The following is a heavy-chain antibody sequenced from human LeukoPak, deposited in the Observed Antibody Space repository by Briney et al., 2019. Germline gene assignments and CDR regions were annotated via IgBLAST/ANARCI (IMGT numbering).Heavy chain of an antibody. V-gene: IGHV3-23*01. CDR2: ISGSGGST. CDR3: AKALRYFDWLLYDAFYI. D-gene: IGHD3-9*01. J-gene: IGHJ3*02. Sequence: PGGSLRLSCAASGFTFSSYAMSWVRQAPGKGLEWVSAISGSGGSTYYADSVKGRFTISRDNSKNTLYLQMNSLRAEDTAVYYCAKALRYFDWLLYDAFYIWGQGTMVTVSS. CDR1: GFTFSSYA.